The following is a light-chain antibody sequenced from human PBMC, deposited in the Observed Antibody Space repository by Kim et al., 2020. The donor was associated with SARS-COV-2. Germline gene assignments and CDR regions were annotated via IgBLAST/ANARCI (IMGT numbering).Light chain of an antibody. CDR2: DAS. J-gene: IGKJ4*01. CDR1: QSVSSY. Sequence: EIVLTQSPATLSLSPGERATLSCRASQSVSSYLAWYQQKPGQAPRLLIYDASNRATGIPARFSGSGSGTDFTLTISSLEPGDFAVYYCQQSSNWLTFGGGTKVDIK. CDR3: QQSSNWLT. V-gene: IGKV3-11*01.